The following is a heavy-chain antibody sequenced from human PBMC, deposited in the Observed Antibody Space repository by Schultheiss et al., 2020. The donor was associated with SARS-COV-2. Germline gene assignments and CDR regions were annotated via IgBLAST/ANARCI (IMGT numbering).Heavy chain of an antibody. D-gene: IGHD3-22*01. J-gene: IGHJ4*02. CDR3: ARGHSSGYYNYFDY. CDR1: GFTFSSYS. Sequence: GESLKISCAASGFTFSSYSMNWVRQAPGKGLEWVSYISSSSSTIYYADSVKGRFTISRDNAKNSLYLQMNSLRAEDTAVYYCARGHSSGYYNYFDYWGQGTLVTVSS. V-gene: IGHV3-48*01. CDR2: ISSSSSTI.